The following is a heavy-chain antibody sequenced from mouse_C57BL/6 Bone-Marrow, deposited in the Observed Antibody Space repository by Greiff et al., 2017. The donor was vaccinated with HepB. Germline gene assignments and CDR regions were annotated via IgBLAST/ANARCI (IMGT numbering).Heavy chain of an antibody. Sequence: QVQLQQPGAELVKPGASVQMSCKASGYTFTSYWITWVKQRPGQGLEWIGDIYPGSGSTNYNEKFKSKATLTVDTSASTAYMQLSSLTSEDSAVYYCARCSSGYGAMDYWGQGTSVTVSS. V-gene: IGHV1-55*01. D-gene: IGHD3-2*02. CDR2: IYPGSGST. CDR1: GYTFTSYW. CDR3: ARCSSGYGAMDY. J-gene: IGHJ4*01.